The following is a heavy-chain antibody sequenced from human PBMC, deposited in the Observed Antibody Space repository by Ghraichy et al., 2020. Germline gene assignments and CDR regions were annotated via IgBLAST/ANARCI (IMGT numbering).Heavy chain of an antibody. Sequence: SETLSLTCAVYGGSFSGYYWSWIRQPPGKGLEWIGEINHSGSTNYNPSLKSRVTISVDTSKNQFSLKLSSVTAADTAVYYCARGRWIQLWQTFYYYYGMDVWGQGTTVTVSS. V-gene: IGHV4-34*01. J-gene: IGHJ6*02. CDR1: GGSFSGYY. CDR2: INHSGST. CDR3: ARGRWIQLWQTFYYYYGMDV. D-gene: IGHD5-18*01.